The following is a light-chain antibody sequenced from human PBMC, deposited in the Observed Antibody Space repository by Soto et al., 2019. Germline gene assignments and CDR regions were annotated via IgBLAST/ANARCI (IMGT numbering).Light chain of an antibody. CDR1: QSVSSN. CDR2: GAS. CDR3: QQYNNWPWT. Sequence: EIVMTQSPATLSVSPGERATLSCRASQSVSSNLAWYQQKPGQAPRLLIYGASTRATGIPARFSGSGSGTDFTLTISSLQSEDFAVYYCQQYNNWPWTFGHGTKVEIK. V-gene: IGKV3-15*01. J-gene: IGKJ1*01.